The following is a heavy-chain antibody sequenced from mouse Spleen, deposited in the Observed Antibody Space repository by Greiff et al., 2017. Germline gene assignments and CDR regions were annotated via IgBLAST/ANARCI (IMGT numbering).Heavy chain of an antibody. V-gene: IGHV3-6*01. CDR1: GYSITSGYY. CDR3: ARAEGDY. J-gene: IGHJ2*01. CDR2: ISYDGSN. Sequence: EVQRVESGPGLVKPSQSLSLTCSVTGYSITSGYYWNWIRQFPGNKLEWMGYISYDGSNNYNPSLKNRISITRDTSKNQFFLKLNSVTTEDTATYYCARAEGDYWGQGTTLTVSS.